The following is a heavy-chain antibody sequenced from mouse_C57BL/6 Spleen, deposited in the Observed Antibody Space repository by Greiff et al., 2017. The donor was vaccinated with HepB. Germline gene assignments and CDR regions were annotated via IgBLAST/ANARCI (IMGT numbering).Heavy chain of an antibody. CDR1: GFSLTSYG. V-gene: IGHV2-2*01. D-gene: IGHD2-10*02. Sequence: VQLQQSGPGLVQPSQRLSITCTVSGFSLTSYGVHWVRQSPGKGLEWLGVIWSGGSTDYNAAFISRLSISKDNSKSQVFFKMNSLQADDTAIYYCARSPYGNYEEWFAYWGQGTLVTVSA. CDR2: IWSGGST. J-gene: IGHJ3*01. CDR3: ARSPYGNYEEWFAY.